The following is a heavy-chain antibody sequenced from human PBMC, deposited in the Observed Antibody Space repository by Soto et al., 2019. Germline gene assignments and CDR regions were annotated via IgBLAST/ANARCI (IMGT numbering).Heavy chain of an antibody. CDR2: ISYDGSRK. CDR1: GFTFSSSA. J-gene: IGHJ4*02. V-gene: IGHV3-30*15. Sequence: QVQLVESGGGVVQPGRSLRLSCAASGFTFSSSAMHWVRQAPGKGLYWVALISYDGSRKYYADSVKGRFTISRDNSKNTLSLQMSSLRLEDTAVYYCAGGWGGYNPVDFWGQGTLVTVSS. CDR3: AGGWGGYNPVDF. D-gene: IGHD1-26*01.